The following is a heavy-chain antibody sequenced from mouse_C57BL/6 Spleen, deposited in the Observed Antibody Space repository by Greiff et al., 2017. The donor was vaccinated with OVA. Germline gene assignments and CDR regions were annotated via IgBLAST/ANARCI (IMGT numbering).Heavy chain of an antibody. D-gene: IGHD1-1*01. CDR3: ARHYGSKNYAMDY. Sequence: QVQLQQSGAELVMPGASVKLSCKASGYTFTSYWMHWVKQRPGQGLEWIGEIDPSDSYTNYNQKFKGKSTLTVDKSSSTAYMQLSSLTSEDSAVYYCARHYGSKNYAMDYWGQGTSVTVSS. CDR1: GYTFTSYW. CDR2: IDPSDSYT. J-gene: IGHJ4*01. V-gene: IGHV1-69*01.